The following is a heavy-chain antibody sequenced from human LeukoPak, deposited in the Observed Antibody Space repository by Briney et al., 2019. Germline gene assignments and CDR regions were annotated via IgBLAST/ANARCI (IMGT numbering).Heavy chain of an antibody. J-gene: IGHJ4*02. CDR3: ARHLRGYSGYDFDY. D-gene: IGHD5-12*01. Sequence: GEPLKISCKGSEYSFTGHWIGWVRQMPGKGLEWMGIIYPGDSDTRYSPSFEGQVTISVDKSISTAYLQWSSLKASDTAMYYCARHLRGYSGYDFDYWGQGTLVTVSS. CDR2: IYPGDSDT. CDR1: EYSFTGHW. V-gene: IGHV5-51*01.